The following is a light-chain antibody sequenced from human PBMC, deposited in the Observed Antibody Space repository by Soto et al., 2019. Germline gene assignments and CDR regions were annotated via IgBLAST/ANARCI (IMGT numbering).Light chain of an antibody. J-gene: IGKJ5*01. CDR3: QQLLSYPIT. V-gene: IGKV3-20*01. CDR1: QSVTSSY. CDR2: GAS. Sequence: EIVLTQSPGTLSLSPGERATLSCWASQSVTSSYLAWYQQKPGQAPRPLIYGASSRATGIPDRFSGSGSGTDFTLTISRLEPEDFATYYCQQLLSYPITFGQGTRLEIK.